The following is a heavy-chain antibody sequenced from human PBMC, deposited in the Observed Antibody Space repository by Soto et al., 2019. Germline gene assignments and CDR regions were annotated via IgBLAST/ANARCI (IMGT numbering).Heavy chain of an antibody. Sequence: GGSLRLSYAASGFTFSYYYTSWIRQAPGTGRDWVSYISSSSSYTNYADSMKGRFTISRDNAKNSLYLQMNSLRAAATAVYYCARGGNYYDSSGYYDDNFDYWGQGTLVTVSP. CDR1: GFTFSYYY. V-gene: IGHV3-11*06. J-gene: IGHJ4*02. CDR2: ISSSSSYT. CDR3: ARGGNYYDSSGYYDDNFDY. D-gene: IGHD3-22*01.